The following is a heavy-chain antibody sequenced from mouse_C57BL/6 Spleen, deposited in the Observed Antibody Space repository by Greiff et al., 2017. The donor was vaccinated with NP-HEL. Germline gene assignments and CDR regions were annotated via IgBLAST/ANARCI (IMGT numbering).Heavy chain of an antibody. V-gene: IGHV1-39*01. CDR2: INPNYGTT. CDR3: AIRGTYYGSSYDYYAMDY. J-gene: IGHJ4*01. Sequence: VHVKQSGPELVKPGASVKISCKASGYSFTDYNMNWVKQSNGKSLEWIGVINPNYGTTSYNPKLKGKATLTVDQSSSTAYMQLNSLTSEDSSVYYCAIRGTYYGSSYDYYAMDYWGQGTSVTVSS. CDR1: GYSFTDYN. D-gene: IGHD1-1*01.